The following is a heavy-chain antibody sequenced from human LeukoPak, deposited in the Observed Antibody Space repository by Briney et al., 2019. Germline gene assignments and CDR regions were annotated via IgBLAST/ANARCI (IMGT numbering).Heavy chain of an antibody. CDR3: ATDFYGGDAFDI. V-gene: IGHV4-34*01. J-gene: IGHJ3*02. Sequence: SETLSLTCAVYGGSFSGYHWSWIRQPPGKGLEWIGEINHSGSTNYNPSLKSRVTISVDTSKNQFSLKLSSVTAADTAVYYCATDFYGGDAFDIWGQGTMVTVSS. CDR1: GGSFSGYH. D-gene: IGHD2/OR15-2a*01. CDR2: INHSGST.